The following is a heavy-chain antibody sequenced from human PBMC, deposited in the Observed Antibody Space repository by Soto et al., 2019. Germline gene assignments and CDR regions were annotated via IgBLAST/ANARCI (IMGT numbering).Heavy chain of an antibody. CDR1: GGSISSYY. V-gene: IGHV4-4*07. CDR3: ARGPRGYVYYHGMDV. D-gene: IGHD3-10*01. CDR2: IDTSGTT. Sequence: TSETLSLTCTVSGGSISSYYVSWIRQSAGKGLEWIGRIDTSGTTNYNPSLKSRVTMSVDASKNHFSLNLSSVTAADTAVYCCARGPRGYVYYHGMDVWGQGTTVTVSS. J-gene: IGHJ6*02.